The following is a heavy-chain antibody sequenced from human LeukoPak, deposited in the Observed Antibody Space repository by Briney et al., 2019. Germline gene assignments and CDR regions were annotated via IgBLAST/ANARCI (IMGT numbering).Heavy chain of an antibody. Sequence: PSETLSLTCTVSGGSISSSSYYWGWIRQPQGKGLEWIGSIYYSGSTYYNPSLKSRVTISVDTSKNQFSLKLSSVTAADTAVYYCARQDIAAAGAFDYWGQGTLVTVSS. D-gene: IGHD6-13*01. J-gene: IGHJ4*02. CDR1: GGSISSSSYY. CDR3: ARQDIAAAGAFDY. V-gene: IGHV4-39*01. CDR2: IYYSGST.